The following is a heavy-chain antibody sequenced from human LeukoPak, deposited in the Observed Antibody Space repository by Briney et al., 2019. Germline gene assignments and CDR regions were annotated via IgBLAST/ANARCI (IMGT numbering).Heavy chain of an antibody. V-gene: IGHV3-48*03. J-gene: IGHJ6*02. CDR2: ISSSGSTI. CDR1: GFTFSSYE. CDR3: AREGMVRGVIRKRDYYYYGMDV. Sequence: PGGSLRLSCAASGFTFSSYEMNWVRQAPGKGLEWVSYISSSGSTIYYADSVKGRFTISRDNAKNSLYLQMNSLRAEDTGVYYCAREGMVRGVIRKRDYYYYGMDVWGQGTTVTVSS. D-gene: IGHD3-10*01.